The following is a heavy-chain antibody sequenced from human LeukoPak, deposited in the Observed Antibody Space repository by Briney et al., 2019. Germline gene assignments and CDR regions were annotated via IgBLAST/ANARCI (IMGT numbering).Heavy chain of an antibody. D-gene: IGHD3-3*01. J-gene: IGHJ3*02. CDR3: ASETKSGPRAFDI. CDR1: GGSISSGSYY. Sequence: SETLSLTCTVSGGSISSGSYYWSWIRQPAGKGLEWIGRINTSGSTNYNPSLRSRVTISVDTSKNQFSLNLSSVTAADTAVYYCASETKSGPRAFDIWGQGTMVTVSS. V-gene: IGHV4-61*02. CDR2: INTSGST.